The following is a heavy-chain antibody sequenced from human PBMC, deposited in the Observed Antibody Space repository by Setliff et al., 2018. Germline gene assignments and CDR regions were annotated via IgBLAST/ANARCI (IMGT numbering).Heavy chain of an antibody. CDR3: ARGGTYRYFDY. CDR2: VFYNGAA. V-gene: IGHV4-59*01. J-gene: IGHJ4*02. CDR1: GDSISDAS. Sequence: SETLSLTCTVSGDSISDASIMAWIRQPPGKGLEFIGYVFYNGAAKYDPSLKSRVTMSVDTSKTQFSLKLSLMTTAGTAVYYCARGGTYRYFDYWGQGALVTVSS.